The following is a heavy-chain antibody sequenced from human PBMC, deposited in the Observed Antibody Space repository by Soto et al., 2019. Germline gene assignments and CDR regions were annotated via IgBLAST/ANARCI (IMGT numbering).Heavy chain of an antibody. V-gene: IGHV4-59*01. J-gene: IGHJ5*02. CDR3: AKDSGYNYGYFRWFDP. Sequence: SETLSLTCTVSGDSISSYYWSWIRRPPGKGLEWIGYIYYSGSTNYNPSLKSRVTISVDTSKSQFSLKLSSVTAADTAVYYCAKDSGYNYGYFRWFDPWGQGTLVTVSS. D-gene: IGHD5-18*01. CDR1: GDSISSYY. CDR2: IYYSGST.